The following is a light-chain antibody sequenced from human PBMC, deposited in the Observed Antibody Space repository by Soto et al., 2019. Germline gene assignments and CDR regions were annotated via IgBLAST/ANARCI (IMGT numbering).Light chain of an antibody. Sequence: EIVMTQSPATLSVSPGERATLSCRASQSVSNNLAWFQQKPGQAPRLLIYGTSTSATGIPARFSGSGSGTDFTLTISSLQSEDFAVYYCQQYNNWPPWTFGQGTKVEIK. CDR2: GTS. CDR1: QSVSNN. CDR3: QQYNNWPPWT. J-gene: IGKJ1*01. V-gene: IGKV3-15*01.